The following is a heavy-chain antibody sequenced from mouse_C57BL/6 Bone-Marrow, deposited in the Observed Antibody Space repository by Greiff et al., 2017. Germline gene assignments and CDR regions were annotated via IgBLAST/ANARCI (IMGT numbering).Heavy chain of an antibody. CDR3: ARYLYAYYFDY. CDR2: LDPSDSYT. J-gene: IGHJ2*01. V-gene: IGHV1-69*01. D-gene: IGHD1-3*01. Sequence: VQLQQPGAELVMPGASVKLSCKASGYTFTSYWMHWVKQRPGQGLEWIGELDPSDSYTNYNQKFKGKSTLTVDKSSSTAYMQLSSLTSEDSAVYYCARYLYAYYFDYWGQGTTLTVSS. CDR1: GYTFTSYW.